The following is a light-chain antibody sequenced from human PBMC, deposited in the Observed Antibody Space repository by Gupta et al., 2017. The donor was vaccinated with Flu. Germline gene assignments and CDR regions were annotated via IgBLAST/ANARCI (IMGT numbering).Light chain of an antibody. CDR3: SSYTTSSTPYV. CDR2: EVS. CDR1: SSDVGGYNY. V-gene: IGLV2-14*01. J-gene: IGLJ1*01. Sequence: QSALLQPATVSGSPGQSITISCTGTSSDVGGYNYVSWYQQHPGKAPKLMISEVSSRPSGVSNRFSGSKSGNTASLTISGLQAEDEADYYCSSYTTSSTPYVFGTGTKVTVL.